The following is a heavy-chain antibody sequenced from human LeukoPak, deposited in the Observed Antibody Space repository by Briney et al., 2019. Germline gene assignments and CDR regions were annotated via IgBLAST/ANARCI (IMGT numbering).Heavy chain of an antibody. D-gene: IGHD6-13*01. CDR1: GFTFDDYA. CDR2: ISWNSGSI. CDR3: AKDMWPGAGGIAAAGPYYFDY. V-gene: IGHV3-9*01. J-gene: IGHJ4*02. Sequence: GGSLRLSCAASGFTFDDYAMHWVRQAPGKGLEWVSGISWNSGSIGYADSVKGRFTISRDNAKNSLYLQMNSPRAEDTALYYCAKDMWPGAGGIAAAGPYYFDYWGQGTLVTVSS.